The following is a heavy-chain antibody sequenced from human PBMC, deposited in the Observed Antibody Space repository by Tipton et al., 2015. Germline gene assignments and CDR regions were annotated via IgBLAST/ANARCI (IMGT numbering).Heavy chain of an antibody. D-gene: IGHD6-19*01. CDR3: ARDLVSSGWWRDYGLYV. CDR2: IYYSGST. Sequence: TLSLTCTVSGGSISSFYWSWIRQPPGKGLEWIGYIYYSGSTNYNPSLKSRVTISRDTSKNQFSLKLSSVTAADTAVYYCARDLVSSGWWRDYGLYVWGQGTTVTVSS. V-gene: IGHV4-59*01. J-gene: IGHJ6*02. CDR1: GGSISSFY.